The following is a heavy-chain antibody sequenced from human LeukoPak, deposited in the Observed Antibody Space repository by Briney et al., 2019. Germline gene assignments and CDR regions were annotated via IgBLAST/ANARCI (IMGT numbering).Heavy chain of an antibody. D-gene: IGHD3-22*01. Sequence: SETLSLTCTASGGSISSSSYYWGWIRQPPGKGLEWIGSIYYSGSTYYNPSLKSRVTISVDTSKNQFSLKLSSVTAADTAVYYCARRSYYYDSSGYYFDYWGQGTLVTVSS. J-gene: IGHJ4*02. CDR2: IYYSGST. V-gene: IGHV4-39*01. CDR3: ARRSYYYDSSGYYFDY. CDR1: GGSISSSSYY.